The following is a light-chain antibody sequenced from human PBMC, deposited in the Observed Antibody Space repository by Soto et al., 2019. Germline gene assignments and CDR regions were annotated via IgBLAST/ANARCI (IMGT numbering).Light chain of an antibody. CDR2: TAS. CDR1: QSISSY. Sequence: IQMTQSPSSLSASVGDRVTITCRASQSISSYLNWYQQKAGTAPKLLIYTASSLQSGVPSRFSGSGSGTDFTLTISSLQPEDFATYYCQQSHSTPLTLGGGTKVEIK. V-gene: IGKV1-39*01. J-gene: IGKJ4*01. CDR3: QQSHSTPLT.